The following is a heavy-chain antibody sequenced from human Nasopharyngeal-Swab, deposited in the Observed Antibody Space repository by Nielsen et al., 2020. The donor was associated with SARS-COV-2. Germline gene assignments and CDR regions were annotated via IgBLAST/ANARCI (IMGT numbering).Heavy chain of an antibody. V-gene: IGHV3-23*01. CDR2: ISSNGGTT. D-gene: IGHD1-26*01. CDR3: AKEVGGGNYLYYYYYGMDV. J-gene: IGHJ6*02. Sequence: IRQPPGKGLEWVSVISSNGGTTYYADSVKGRFTISRDNSQNTLFLQMNSLRAEDTAVYYCAKEVGGGNYLYYYYYGMDVWGQGTTVTVSS.